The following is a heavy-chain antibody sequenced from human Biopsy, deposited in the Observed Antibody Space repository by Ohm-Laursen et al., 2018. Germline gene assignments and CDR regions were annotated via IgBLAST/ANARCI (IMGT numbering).Heavy chain of an antibody. V-gene: IGHV1-69*01. CDR1: GGTFTNYA. Sequence: SSVKVSCNASGGTFTNYAISWVRQAPGQGLEWMGGIIPIFGTANYAQKFQGRVTITADESTSTAYMELSSLRSDDTAVYYCARDALGGESYRFFYWGQGSLVTVSS. D-gene: IGHD1-26*01. CDR2: IIPIFGTA. CDR3: ARDALGGESYRFFY. J-gene: IGHJ4*02.